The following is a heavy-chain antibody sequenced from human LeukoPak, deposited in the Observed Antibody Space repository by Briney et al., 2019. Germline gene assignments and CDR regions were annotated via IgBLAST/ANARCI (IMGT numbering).Heavy chain of an antibody. J-gene: IGHJ6*02. CDR2: IYTSGST. D-gene: IGHD3-10*01. Sequence: PLETLSLTCTVSGGSISSYYWSWIRQPAGKGLEWIGRIYTSGSTNYNPSLKSRVTMSVDTSKNQFSLKLSSVTAADTAVYYCARDPDYYGSGSLLYGMDVWGQGTTVTVSS. CDR3: ARDPDYYGSGSLLYGMDV. CDR1: GGSISSYY. V-gene: IGHV4-4*07.